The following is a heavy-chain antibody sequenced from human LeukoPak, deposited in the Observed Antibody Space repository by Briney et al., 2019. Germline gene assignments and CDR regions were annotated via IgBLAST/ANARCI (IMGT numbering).Heavy chain of an antibody. V-gene: IGHV3-13*01. D-gene: IGHD1-26*01. CDR3: GRSNSGSYGIDY. CDR1: GFTLSSYD. J-gene: IGHJ4*02. CDR2: IGTAGDT. Sequence: GGSLRLSCAASGFTLSSYDMHWVRQATGKGLEWVSAIGTAGDTYYPGSVKGRFTISRENAKNSLYLQMNSLRAGDTAVYYCGRSNSGSYGIDYWGQGTLVTVSS.